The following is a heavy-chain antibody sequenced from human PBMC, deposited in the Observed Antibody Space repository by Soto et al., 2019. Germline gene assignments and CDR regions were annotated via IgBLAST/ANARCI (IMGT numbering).Heavy chain of an antibody. Sequence: GGSLRLSCAASGFTFSSYSMNWVRQAPGKGLEWVSSISSSSSYIYYADSVKGRFTISRDNAKNSLYLQMNSLRAEDTAVYYCARGGGAYGSGSYSYYYYMDVWGKGTTVTVPS. CDR3: ARGGGAYGSGSYSYYYYMDV. J-gene: IGHJ6*03. CDR2: ISSSSSYI. V-gene: IGHV3-21*01. D-gene: IGHD3-10*01. CDR1: GFTFSSYS.